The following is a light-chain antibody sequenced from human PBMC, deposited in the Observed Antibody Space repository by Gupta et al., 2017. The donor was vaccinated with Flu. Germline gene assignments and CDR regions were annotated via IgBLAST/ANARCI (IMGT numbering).Light chain of an antibody. J-gene: IGKJ4*01. CDR3: QQSNNLPII. CDR1: QLTSR. CDR2: STA. V-gene: IGKV1-12*01. Sequence: SPSAVSASVGDKVISTWRASQLTSRLAWYQQRPGKAPKLLIYSTASLESGVPSRFSGSGSGTDFTLTISGLQPEDFATYYCQQSNNLPIIFGAGTMVEIK.